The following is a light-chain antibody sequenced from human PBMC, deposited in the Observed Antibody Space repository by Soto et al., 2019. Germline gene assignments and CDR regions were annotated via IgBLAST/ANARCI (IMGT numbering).Light chain of an antibody. CDR2: EVS. V-gene: IGLV2-14*01. CDR1: SSDVGGYKY. J-gene: IGLJ2*01. Sequence: QSALTQPASVSGSPGQSITITCTGTSSDVGGYKYVSWYQQHPGKAPKLMIYEVSNRPSGVSNRFSGSKSGNTASLTISGLQAEDEAYYYCSSYTSSSPVVFGGGTKLTVL. CDR3: SSYTSSSPVV.